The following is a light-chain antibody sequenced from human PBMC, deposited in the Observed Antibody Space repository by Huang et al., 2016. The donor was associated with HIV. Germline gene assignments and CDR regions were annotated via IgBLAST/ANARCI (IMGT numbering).Light chain of an antibody. V-gene: IGKV1-33*01. CDR1: QYITNY. J-gene: IGKJ5*01. CDR2: DAS. CDR3: QQYDNLPIT. Sequence: IQMTQSPSSLSASVGDRVTITCQASQYITNYLNWYQQKPGKAPKLLIYDASNLETGVPSRFSGSGSGTDFTFTINNLQSEDVATYYCQQYDNLPITFGQGTRLEIK.